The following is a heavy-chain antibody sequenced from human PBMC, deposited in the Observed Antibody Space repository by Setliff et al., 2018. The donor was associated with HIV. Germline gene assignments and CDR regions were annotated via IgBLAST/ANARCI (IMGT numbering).Heavy chain of an antibody. J-gene: IGHJ4*02. V-gene: IGHV3-21*06. CDR3: ARVRNPTVHTMYFDS. CDR1: GFTFSSYS. Sequence: PGESLKISCAASGFTFSSYSMNWVRQAPGKGPEWVSSISSGSTHIFSADSLKGRFTISRDNAQSSLYLQINSLRAEDTAFYYCARVRNPTVHTMYFDSWGQGTQVTVSS. D-gene: IGHD4-4*01. CDR2: ISSGSTHI.